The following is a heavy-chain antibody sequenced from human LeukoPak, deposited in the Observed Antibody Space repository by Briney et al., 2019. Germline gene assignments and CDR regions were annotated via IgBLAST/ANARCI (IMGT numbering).Heavy chain of an antibody. J-gene: IGHJ4*02. V-gene: IGHV3-74*01. CDR1: GFPFSSYA. CDR3: ATAQVGAPTDF. CDR2: VHGDGYSI. D-gene: IGHD1-26*01. Sequence: PGGSLRLSCTASGFPFSSYAIYWVRQAPGKGLVWVACVHGDGYSISYADSVRGRFTISRDNAKDTLYLHMNSLRPEDTAVYYCATAQVGAPTDFWGQGTRVTVSS.